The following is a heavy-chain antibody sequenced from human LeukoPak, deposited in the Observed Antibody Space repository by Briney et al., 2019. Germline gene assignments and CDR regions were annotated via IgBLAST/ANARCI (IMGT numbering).Heavy chain of an antibody. CDR2: IIPIFGTA. CDR1: GGTFSSYA. D-gene: IGHD1-26*01. V-gene: IGHV1-69*05. J-gene: IGHJ4*02. CDR3: ATSIVGATGPGFDY. Sequence: GASVKVSCKASGGTFSSYAISWVRQAPGQGLEWMGGIIPIFGTANYAQKFQGRVTITTDESTSTAYMELSSLRSGDTAVYYCATSIVGATGPGFDYWGQGTLVTVSS.